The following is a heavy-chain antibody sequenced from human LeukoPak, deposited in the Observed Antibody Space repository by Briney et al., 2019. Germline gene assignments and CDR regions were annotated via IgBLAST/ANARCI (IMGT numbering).Heavy chain of an antibody. V-gene: IGHV1-24*01. J-gene: IGHJ3*02. CDR1: GYTLTELS. D-gene: IGHD3-3*01. CDR3: ARAVPGYDFWSGYLSGNAFDI. Sequence: GASVKVSCKVSGYTLTELSMHWVRQAPGKGLEWMGGFDPEDGETIYAQKFQGRVTMTEDTSTDTAYMELSSLRSEDTAVYYCARAVPGYDFWSGYLSGNAFDIWGQGTMVTVSS. CDR2: FDPEDGET.